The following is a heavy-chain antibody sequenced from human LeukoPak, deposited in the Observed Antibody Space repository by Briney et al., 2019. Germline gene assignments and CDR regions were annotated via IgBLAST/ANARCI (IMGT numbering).Heavy chain of an antibody. CDR1: GFTFSRYW. Sequence: PGGSLRLSCAASGFTFSRYWMHWVRQGPGKGLVWVSRINEDGRTTDYADSVKGRFTISRDNAKNSLYLQMNSLRDEDTAVYYCARRHGSSWADFDYWGQGTLVTVSS. CDR3: ARRHGSSWADFDY. J-gene: IGHJ4*02. CDR2: INEDGRTT. V-gene: IGHV3-74*01. D-gene: IGHD6-6*01.